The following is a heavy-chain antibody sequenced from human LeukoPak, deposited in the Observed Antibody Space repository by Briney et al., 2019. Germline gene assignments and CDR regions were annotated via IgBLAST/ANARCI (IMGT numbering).Heavy chain of an antibody. CDR1: GFTVSYDY. CDR3: TKRVVAAIGQDAFDI. D-gene: IGHD2-15*01. CDR2: ISATGALT. Sequence: GGSLRLSCAASGFTVSYDYVSWVRLAPGKGLEWVSTISATGALTYYADSLKGRFTMSRDNSKNTLSLQMNSLRAEDTAIYYCTKRVVAAIGQDAFDIWGQGITVTVSS. V-gene: IGHV3-23*01. J-gene: IGHJ3*02.